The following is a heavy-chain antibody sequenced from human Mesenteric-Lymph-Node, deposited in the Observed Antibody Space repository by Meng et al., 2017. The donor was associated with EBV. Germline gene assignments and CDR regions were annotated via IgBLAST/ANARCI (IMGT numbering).Heavy chain of an antibody. V-gene: IGHV1-8*01. CDR3: AREASSHPYFDY. CDR2: MGPSSGTT. CDR1: GYSFSSHE. Sequence: QVQVVQSGTEMTQPGASVKVSCKASGYSFSSHEINWVRQAPGQGLEWMGWMGPSSGTTVYAQKFQGRLSMTRNISISTAYMELSSLRSEDTAVYYCAREASSHPYFDYWGQGTLVTVSS. D-gene: IGHD3-10*01. J-gene: IGHJ4*02.